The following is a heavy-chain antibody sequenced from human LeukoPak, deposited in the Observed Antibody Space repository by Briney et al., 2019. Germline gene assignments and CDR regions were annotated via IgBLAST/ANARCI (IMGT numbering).Heavy chain of an antibody. CDR1: GFTFSDYY. V-gene: IGHV3-11*01. D-gene: IGHD1-26*01. CDR2: ISSSGSTI. Sequence: GGSLRLSCAASGFTFSDYYMSWIRQAPGKGLEWVSYISSSGSTIYYADSVKGRFTISRDNAKNSLYLQMNNLRAEDTAVYYCARVWSHYSFDYWGQGTLVTASS. J-gene: IGHJ4*02. CDR3: ARVWSHYSFDY.